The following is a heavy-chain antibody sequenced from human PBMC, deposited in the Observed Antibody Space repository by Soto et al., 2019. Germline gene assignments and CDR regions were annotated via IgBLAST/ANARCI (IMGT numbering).Heavy chain of an antibody. V-gene: IGHV3-7*03. Sequence: GGSLRLSCAASGFTFSNFAMNWVRQAPGKGLEWVANINQDGSGRYYVDSLKGRFTISRDNAKNSLYLQINSLRAEDTAIYYCATDVAVAGNYLDPWGQGTLVTVSS. CDR3: ATDVAVAGNYLDP. D-gene: IGHD6-19*01. CDR1: GFTFSNFA. CDR2: INQDGSGR. J-gene: IGHJ5*02.